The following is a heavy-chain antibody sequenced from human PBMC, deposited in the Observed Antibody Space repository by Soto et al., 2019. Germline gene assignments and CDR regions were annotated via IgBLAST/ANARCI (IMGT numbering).Heavy chain of an antibody. V-gene: IGHV1-69*01. Sequence: QLVQSGAELKKPGSSVKVSCKSSGGTVSNYALTWVRQAPGQGLEWMGGIIPIFCTSNYAQKIQGRGTFTADESITTPYSELSSLKSEEPAVYYCASRPINGYNTWGQGTLGSV. D-gene: IGHD5-12*01. CDR1: GGTVSNYA. CDR2: IIPIFCTS. J-gene: IGHJ4*02. CDR3: ASRPINGYNT.